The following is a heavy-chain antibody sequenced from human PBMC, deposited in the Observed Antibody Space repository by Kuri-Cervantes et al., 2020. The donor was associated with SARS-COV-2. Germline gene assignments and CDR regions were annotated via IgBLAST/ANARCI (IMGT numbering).Heavy chain of an antibody. CDR2: ISGSSRTI. CDR3: ARLDYLD. D-gene: IGHD3-16*01. Sequence: GGSLRLSGAASGFPFRNYRLNWVRQAPGKGLEWVSYISGSSRTIFYAESVKARFTISRDNAKNSLYLQMNSLGDQDTAVYYCARLDYLDWGQGTLVTVSS. J-gene: IGHJ4*02. V-gene: IGHV3-48*02. CDR1: GFPFRNYR.